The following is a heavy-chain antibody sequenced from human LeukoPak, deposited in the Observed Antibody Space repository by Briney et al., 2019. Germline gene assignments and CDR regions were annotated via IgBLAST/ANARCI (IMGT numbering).Heavy chain of an antibody. V-gene: IGHV1-18*01. Sequence: ASVKVSCKASAYTFTSYGISWVRQAPGQGLEWMGWISAYNGNTNYTQKLEGRVTMTTDTSTSTAYMELRSLRSDDTAVYYCARAEGDRVVPAAIRGNLDRGIDYWGQGTLVTVST. CDR2: ISAYNGNT. D-gene: IGHD2-2*02. CDR3: ARAEGDRVVPAAIRGNLDRGIDY. CDR1: AYTFTSYG. J-gene: IGHJ4*02.